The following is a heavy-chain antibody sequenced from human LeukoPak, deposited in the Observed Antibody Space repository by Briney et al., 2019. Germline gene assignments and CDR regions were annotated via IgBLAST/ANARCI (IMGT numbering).Heavy chain of an antibody. J-gene: IGHJ4*02. D-gene: IGHD2-21*02. Sequence: SETLSLTCTVSGGSISSHYWSWIRQPPGKGLEWIGYIYYSGSTNYNPSLKSRVTISVDTSKNQFSLKLSSVTAADTAVYYCARESVVTVFDYWGQGTLVTVSS. CDR1: GGSISSHY. V-gene: IGHV4-59*11. CDR3: ARESVVTVFDY. CDR2: IYYSGST.